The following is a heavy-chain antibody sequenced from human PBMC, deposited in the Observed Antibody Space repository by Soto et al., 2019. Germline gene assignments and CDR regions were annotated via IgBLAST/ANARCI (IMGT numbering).Heavy chain of an antibody. Sequence: QVQLVQSGAEVKKPGSSVKFSCKASGGTFSSYAISWVRQAPGQGLEWMGGIIPICGTANYAQKFKGRVTITADESTSTAYMELSSLRSEDTAVYYCAAGEPQLVRDYYFDYWGQGTLVTVSS. CDR1: GGTFSSYA. J-gene: IGHJ4*02. D-gene: IGHD6-13*01. CDR2: IIPICGTA. CDR3: AAGEPQLVRDYYFDY. V-gene: IGHV1-69*01.